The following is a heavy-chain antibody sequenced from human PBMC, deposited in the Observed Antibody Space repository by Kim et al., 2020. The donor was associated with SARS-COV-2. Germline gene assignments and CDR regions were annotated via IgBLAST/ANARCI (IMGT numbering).Heavy chain of an antibody. D-gene: IGHD2-2*01. CDR3: AKAERPRRWKNNCSSTSCYGMYYYYGMEV. CDR1: GFTFSSYA. J-gene: IGHJ6*02. V-gene: IGHV3-23*01. CDR2: ISGSGGST. Sequence: GGSLRLSCAASGFTFSSYAMSWVRQAPGKGLEWVSAISGSGGSTYYADSVKGRFTISRDNSKNTLYLQMNSLRAEDTAVYYCAKAERPRRWKNNCSSTSCYGMYYYYGMEVWGQGTTVTVSS.